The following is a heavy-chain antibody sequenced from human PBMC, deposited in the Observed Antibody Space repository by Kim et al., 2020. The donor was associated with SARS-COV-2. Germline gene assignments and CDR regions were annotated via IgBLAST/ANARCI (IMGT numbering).Heavy chain of an antibody. Sequence: SETLSLTCAVSGGSISSSNWWSWVRQPPGKGLEWIGEIYHSGSTNYNPSLQSRVTISVDKSKNQFSLKLSSVTAADTAVYYCARDSYYDSSGYLVPYFDYWGQGTLVTVSS. V-gene: IGHV4-4*02. CDR2: IYHSGST. D-gene: IGHD3-22*01. CDR3: ARDSYYDSSGYLVPYFDY. CDR1: GGSISSSNW. J-gene: IGHJ4*02.